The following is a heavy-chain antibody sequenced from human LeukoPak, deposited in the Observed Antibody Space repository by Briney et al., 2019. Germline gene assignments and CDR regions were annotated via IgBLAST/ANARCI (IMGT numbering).Heavy chain of an antibody. V-gene: IGHV4-34*01. CDR2: INRSGST. D-gene: IGHD1-26*01. CDR3: ARDSGKGDTAHMDV. Sequence: PSETLSPTCAVYGGSFSGYYWSWIRQPPGKGLEWIGEINRSGSTNYNPSLKSRVTISVDTSKNQFSLRLSSVTAADTAVYYCARDSGKGDTAHMDVWGKGTTVTVSS. J-gene: IGHJ6*03. CDR1: GGSFSGYY.